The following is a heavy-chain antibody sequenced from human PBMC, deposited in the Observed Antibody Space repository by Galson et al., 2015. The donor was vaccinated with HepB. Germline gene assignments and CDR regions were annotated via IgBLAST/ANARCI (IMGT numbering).Heavy chain of an antibody. V-gene: IGHV3-30-3*01. CDR1: GFTFSSYA. CDR3: ARVEAVADYFDY. D-gene: IGHD6-19*01. CDR2: ISYDGSNK. Sequence: SLRLSCAASGFTFSSYAMHWVRQAPGKGLEWVAVISYDGSNKYYADSVKGRFTISRDNSKNTLYLQMNSLRAEDTAVYYCARVEAVADYFDYWGQGTLVTVSS. J-gene: IGHJ4*02.